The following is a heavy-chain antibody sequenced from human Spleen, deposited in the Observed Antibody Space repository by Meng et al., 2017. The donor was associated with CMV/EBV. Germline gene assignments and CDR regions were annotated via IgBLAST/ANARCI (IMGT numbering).Heavy chain of an antibody. CDR2: IYNTGST. V-gene: IGHV4-59*01. CDR3: ARGGGSGYCSSASCDPYYYAMDV. J-gene: IGHJ6*02. CDR1: GGSISSYR. Sequence: ESLKISCTVSGGSISSYRWSWIRQPPGKGLEWIGYIYNTGSTHYNPSLKSRVTISVDTSKNQLSLKLSSVTAADTAVYHCARGGGSGYCSSASCDPYYYAMDVWGQGTTVTVSS. D-gene: IGHD2-2*01.